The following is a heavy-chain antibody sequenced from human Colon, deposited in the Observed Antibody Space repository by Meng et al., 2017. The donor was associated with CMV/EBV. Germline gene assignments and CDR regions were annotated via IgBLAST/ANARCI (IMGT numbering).Heavy chain of an antibody. D-gene: IGHD6-6*01. V-gene: IGHV3-7*01. CDR2: IKEGGSEK. CDR1: FTFSSYW. CDR3: ARDPEQLVGSSPTYFDY. Sequence: FTFSSYWMSWVRQAPGKGLEWVANIKEGGSEKYYVDSVKGRFTISRDNAKNSLYLQMNSLRAEDTAVYYCARDPEQLVGSSPTYFDYWGQGTLVTVSS. J-gene: IGHJ4*02.